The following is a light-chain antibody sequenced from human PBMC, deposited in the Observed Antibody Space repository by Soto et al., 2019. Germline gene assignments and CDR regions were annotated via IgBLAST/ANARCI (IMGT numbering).Light chain of an antibody. V-gene: IGKV3-20*01. Sequence: EIVLTQSPGTLSLSPGERATLSCRASQTITSNYLAWYQQKPGQAPRLLIYGASSRATGIPERFSGSGSETDFTLTISRLEPEDFAVYYCHHYGSTFGQGTKVDIK. J-gene: IGKJ1*01. CDR2: GAS. CDR3: HHYGST. CDR1: QTITSNY.